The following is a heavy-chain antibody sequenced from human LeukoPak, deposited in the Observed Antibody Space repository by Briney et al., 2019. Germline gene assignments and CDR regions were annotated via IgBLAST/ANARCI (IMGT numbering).Heavy chain of an antibody. D-gene: IGHD3-22*01. V-gene: IGHV4-39*02. Sequence: SETLSLTCTVSGGSISSSSYYWGWIRQPPGKGLEWIESIYYSGSTYYNPSLKSRVTISVDTSKNHFSLKLSSVTAADTAVYYCARKSSGYAEYFQHWGQGTLVTVSS. J-gene: IGHJ1*01. CDR2: IYYSGST. CDR3: ARKSSGYAEYFQH. CDR1: GGSISSSSYY.